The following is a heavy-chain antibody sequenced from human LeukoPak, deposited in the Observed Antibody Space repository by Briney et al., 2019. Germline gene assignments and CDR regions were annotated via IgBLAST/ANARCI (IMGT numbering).Heavy chain of an antibody. V-gene: IGHV4-59*01. Sequence: PSETLSLTCTVSGGSISSYYWSWIRQPPGKGLGWIGYIYYSGSTNYNPSLKSRVTISVDTSKNQFSLKLSSVTAADTAVYYCARWCSSTSCYAAFDIWGQGTMVTVSS. CDR1: GGSISSYY. CDR2: IYYSGST. CDR3: ARWCSSTSCYAAFDI. J-gene: IGHJ3*02. D-gene: IGHD2-2*01.